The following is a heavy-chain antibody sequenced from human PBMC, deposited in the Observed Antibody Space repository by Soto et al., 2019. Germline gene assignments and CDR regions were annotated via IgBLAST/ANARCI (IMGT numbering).Heavy chain of an antibody. D-gene: IGHD6-19*01. CDR3: AKDRPRYSSGPNWFDP. CDR1: GFTFSSYA. Sequence: PGGSLRLSCAASGFTFSSYAMSWVRQAPGKGLEWVSTISDSGGSTYYADSVKGWFTISRDNSKNTLYLQMNSLRAEDTAVYYCAKDRPRYSSGPNWFDPWGPGTLVTVSS. V-gene: IGHV3-23*01. CDR2: ISDSGGST. J-gene: IGHJ5*02.